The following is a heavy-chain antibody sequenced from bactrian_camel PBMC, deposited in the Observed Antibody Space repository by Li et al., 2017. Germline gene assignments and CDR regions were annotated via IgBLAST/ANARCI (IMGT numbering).Heavy chain of an antibody. Sequence: HVQLVESGGGSVQAGGSLRLSCAVSPLTYRSQCMGWSRQSPGKQREDIAAIYRSGRSYYADSVKGRFTISRDNAKNTLYLQMDSLKPEDTAMYYCAVNLWAGCGSPGPELSVRHHYRGQGTQVTVS. CDR3: AVNLWAGCGSPGPELSVRHHY. CDR2: IYRSGRS. J-gene: IGHJ4*01. V-gene: IGHV3S55*01. CDR1: PLTYRSQC. D-gene: IGHD3*01.